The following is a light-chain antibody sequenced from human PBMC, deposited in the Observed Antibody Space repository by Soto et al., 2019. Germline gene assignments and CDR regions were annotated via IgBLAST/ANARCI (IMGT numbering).Light chain of an antibody. V-gene: IGKV3-20*01. Sequence: EIVLTQSPGTLSLSPGKRVTLSCRASQSISSTYLAWYQQKPGQAPRLLTYGASSRATGIPDRFSGSGSGTDFTLTISRLEPEDFAVYYCQQYDSPPRTFGQGTKVEVQ. CDR2: GAS. CDR1: QSISSTY. CDR3: QQYDSPPRT. J-gene: IGKJ1*01.